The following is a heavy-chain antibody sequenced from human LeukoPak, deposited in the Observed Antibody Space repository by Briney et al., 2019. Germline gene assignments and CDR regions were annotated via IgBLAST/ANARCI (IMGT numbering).Heavy chain of an antibody. J-gene: IGHJ2*01. Sequence: GGSLRLSCAASGFTFSSYGMHWVRQAPGKGLEWVAVIWSDGSAKYYADSVTGRVTISRDNAKNSLSLQMNSLRVEDTAVYYCARDLDGDYGWHFDLWGRGTLVTVSS. CDR2: IWSDGSAK. V-gene: IGHV3-33*01. CDR1: GFTFSSYG. CDR3: ARDLDGDYGWHFDL. D-gene: IGHD4-17*01.